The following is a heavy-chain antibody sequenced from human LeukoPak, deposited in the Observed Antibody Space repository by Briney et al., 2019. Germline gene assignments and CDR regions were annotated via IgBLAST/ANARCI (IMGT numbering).Heavy chain of an antibody. Sequence: PSETLSLTCAVSGYSISSGYYWGWIRQPPGKGLEWIGSIYHSGSTYYNPSLKSRVTISVDTSKNQSSLKLSSVTAADTAVYYCARRENRGWFDPWGQGTLVTVSS. J-gene: IGHJ5*02. CDR2: IYHSGST. CDR1: GYSISSGYY. CDR3: ARRENRGWFDP. V-gene: IGHV4-38-2*01. D-gene: IGHD3-10*01.